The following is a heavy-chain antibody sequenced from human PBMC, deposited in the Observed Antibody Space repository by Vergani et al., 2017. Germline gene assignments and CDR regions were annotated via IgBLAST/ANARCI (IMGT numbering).Heavy chain of an antibody. CDR3: AGSYYDGSGDFIHE. CDR1: GGSFSGYY. D-gene: IGHD3-22*01. J-gene: IGHJ4*02. Sequence: QVQLQQWGAGLLKPSETLSLTCAVYGGSFSGYYWSWIRQRPGKGLGWIGEINHSGSTNYNPSLKSRVTISVDTSKNQFSLKLSSVTAADTAMYYCAGSYYDGSGDFIHEGGQGRLVTV. V-gene: IGHV4-34*01. CDR2: INHSGST.